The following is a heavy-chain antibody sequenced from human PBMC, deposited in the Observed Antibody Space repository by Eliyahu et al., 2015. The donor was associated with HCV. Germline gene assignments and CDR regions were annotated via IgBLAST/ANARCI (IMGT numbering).Heavy chain of an antibody. CDR2: ISSSGDTI. V-gene: IGHV3-48*01. Sequence: EVQLVESEGGLVQPGGSLRLSCVASGFLLRDHTMHWVRQAPGKGLDWVSSISSSGDTIFYADSVKGRFTISRDNAKSSLYLEMNSLRAEDTALYYCVRDSGISVTRVRLDVWGKGTTATVSS. CDR1: GFLLRDHT. CDR3: VRDSGISVTRVRLDV. D-gene: IGHD1-20*01. J-gene: IGHJ6*03.